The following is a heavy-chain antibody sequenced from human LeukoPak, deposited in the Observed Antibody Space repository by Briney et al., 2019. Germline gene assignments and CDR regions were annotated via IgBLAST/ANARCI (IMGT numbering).Heavy chain of an antibody. CDR1: GFTFSNYA. CDR3: AKVPYSDYGSGRPPFMDV. CDR2: ISNTGSDT. J-gene: IGHJ6*02. D-gene: IGHD3-10*01. V-gene: IGHV3-23*01. Sequence: GGSLRLSCAASGFTFSNYAMSWVRQALGKGLEWVSTISNTGSDTYYADSVKGRFTISRDNSENTLYLQMSNLRAEDTAIHYCAKVPYSDYGSGRPPFMDVWGQGTTVAVSS.